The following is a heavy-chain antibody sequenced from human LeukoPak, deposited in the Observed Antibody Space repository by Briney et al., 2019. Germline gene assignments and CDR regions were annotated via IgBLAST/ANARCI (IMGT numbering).Heavy chain of an antibody. CDR3: AKGLVTFDY. V-gene: IGHV3-30*18. CDR1: GFTFSSYS. D-gene: IGHD2-21*02. Sequence: GRSLRLSCAASGFTFSSYSMHWVRQAPGKGLEWVAVISYDGSNKYYADSVKGRFTISRDNSKNTLYPQMNSLRAEDTAVYYCAKGLVTFDYWGQGTLVTVSS. CDR2: ISYDGSNK. J-gene: IGHJ4*02.